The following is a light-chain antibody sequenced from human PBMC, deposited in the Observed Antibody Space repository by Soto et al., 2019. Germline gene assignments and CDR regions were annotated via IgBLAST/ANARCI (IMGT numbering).Light chain of an antibody. Sequence: DIQMTQSPSTLSASVGDRVTITCRASQTINSWLAWYQQKPVKAPKLLIYKTSYLQSWVPSTFSGSGSGTEFTLTISSLQPDDFETYYCQQYKSYSSWTFGQGTKVDIK. CDR3: QQYKSYSSWT. V-gene: IGKV1-5*03. J-gene: IGKJ1*01. CDR1: QTINSW. CDR2: KTS.